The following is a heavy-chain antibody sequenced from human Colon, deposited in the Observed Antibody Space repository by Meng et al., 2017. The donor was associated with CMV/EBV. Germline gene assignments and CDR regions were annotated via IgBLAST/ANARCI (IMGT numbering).Heavy chain of an antibody. J-gene: IGHJ4*02. V-gene: IGHV4-34*01. CDR2: INHSGST. Sequence: GSLRLSCAVYGGSFSGYYWSWIRQPPGKGLEWIGEINHSGSTNYNPSLKSRVTISVDTSKKQFSLKLSSVTAADTAVYYCARVLLWFGEFIDYWGQGTLVTVSS. D-gene: IGHD3-10*01. CDR3: ARVLLWFGEFIDY. CDR1: GGSFSGYY.